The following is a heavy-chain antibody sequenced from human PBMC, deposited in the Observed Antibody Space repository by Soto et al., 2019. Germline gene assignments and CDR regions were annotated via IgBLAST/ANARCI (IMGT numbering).Heavy chain of an antibody. CDR1: GYTFTGNY. CDR3: ARDPPPPSGWLGFWEYGMDV. V-gene: IGHV1-2*02. CDR2: VNPDNGGT. J-gene: IGHJ6*02. D-gene: IGHD3-3*01. Sequence: QVHLVQSGAEVKKPGASVKVSCKASGYTFTGNYIHWVRQAPGQGLEWMGWVNPDNGGTTSAQKFQGRVTMTRDTSVTTAYMELTRLTSDDTAVYYCARDPPPPSGWLGFWEYGMDVWGQGTTVTVSS.